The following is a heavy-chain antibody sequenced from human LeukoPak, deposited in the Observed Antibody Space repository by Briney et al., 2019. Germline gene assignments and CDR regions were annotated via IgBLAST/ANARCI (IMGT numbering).Heavy chain of an antibody. CDR2: IIPIFGTA. CDR3: ARVRKAATGTGFAY. D-gene: IGHD6-13*01. CDR1: GGTFSSYA. Sequence: ASVKVSCKASGGTFSSYAISWVRQAPGQGLEWMGGIIPIFGTANYAQKFQGRVTITADKSTSTAYMELSSLRSEDTAVFYCARVRKAATGTGFAYWGQGTLVTVSS. V-gene: IGHV1-69*06. J-gene: IGHJ4*02.